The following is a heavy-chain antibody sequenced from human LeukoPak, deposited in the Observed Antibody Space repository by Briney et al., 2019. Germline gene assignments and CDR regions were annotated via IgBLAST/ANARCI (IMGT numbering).Heavy chain of an antibody. CDR1: GFTFGDYA. D-gene: IGHD1-26*01. CDR2: IRSKAYGGTT. CDR3: TREEGGVVDY. J-gene: IGHJ4*02. Sequence: GGSLRLSCTASGFTFGDYAMSWFRQAPGKGLVWVGFIRSKAYGGTTEYDASVTGRFTISRDDSKSIAYLQMNSLKAEDTAVYYCTREEGGVVDYWGQGTLVTVSS. V-gene: IGHV3-49*03.